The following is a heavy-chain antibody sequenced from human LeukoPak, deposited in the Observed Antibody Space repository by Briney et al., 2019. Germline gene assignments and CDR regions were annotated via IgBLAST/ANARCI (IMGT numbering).Heavy chain of an antibody. V-gene: IGHV4-59*01. CDR1: GFTFSNYA. J-gene: IGHJ3*02. CDR2: IYYSGST. D-gene: IGHD6-13*01. Sequence: GSLRLSCAGSGFTFSNYAMSWVRQAPGKGLEWIGYIYYSGSTNYNPSLKSRVTISVDTSKNQFSLKLSSVTAADTAVYYCAREGIAAAGTRAFDICGQGTMVTVSS. CDR3: AREGIAAAGTRAFDI.